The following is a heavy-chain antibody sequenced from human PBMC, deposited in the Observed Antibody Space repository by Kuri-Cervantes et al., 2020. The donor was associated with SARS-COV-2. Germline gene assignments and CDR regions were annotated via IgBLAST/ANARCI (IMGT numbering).Heavy chain of an antibody. CDR1: GHTFTSYG. Sequence: ASVKVSCKASGHTFTSYGISWVRQAPGQGLEWMGWISAYSGNTNYAQKLQGRVTMTTDTSTSTAYMELRSLRSDDTDVYYCARDSLERTMDVWGKGTTVTVSS. CDR2: ISAYSGNT. D-gene: IGHD3-3*01. CDR3: ARDSLERTMDV. V-gene: IGHV1-18*01. J-gene: IGHJ6*03.